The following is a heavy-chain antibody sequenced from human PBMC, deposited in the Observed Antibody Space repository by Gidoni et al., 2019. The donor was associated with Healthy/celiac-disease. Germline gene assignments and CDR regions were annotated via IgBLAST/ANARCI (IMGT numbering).Heavy chain of an antibody. J-gene: IGHJ4*02. V-gene: IGHV1-69*04. CDR1: GGTFSNYA. CDR2: IITILGLA. D-gene: IGHD6-13*01. Sequence: QVQLVQYGAEVKKPGSSVKVSTKASGGTFSNYAVSWVRQAPGQGLDWMGRIITILGLANDAQKFQGRVTITADKSTSTAYMELSSLRSEDTAIYYCAKDNYIGSSWYHYFDFWGQGTLVTVSS. CDR3: AKDNYIGSSWYHYFDF.